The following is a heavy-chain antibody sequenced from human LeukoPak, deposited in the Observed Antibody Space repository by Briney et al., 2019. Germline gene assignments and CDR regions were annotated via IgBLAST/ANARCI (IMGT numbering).Heavy chain of an antibody. CDR3: ILATIGRSLDY. J-gene: IGHJ4*02. CDR2: IFGGGPT. Sequence: GGSLRLSCAASGFTFSSYGMHWVRKVQGKGLEWVSVIFGGGPTNYADSVKGRFTISRDNSKNTLYLQMNSLRVEDTAVYYCILATIGRSLDYWGQGTLVTVSP. V-gene: IGHV3-NL1*01. D-gene: IGHD5-12*01. CDR1: GFTFSSYG.